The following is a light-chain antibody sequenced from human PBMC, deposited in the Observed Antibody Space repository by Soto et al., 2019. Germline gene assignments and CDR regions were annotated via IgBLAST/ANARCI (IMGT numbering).Light chain of an antibody. J-gene: IGLJ1*01. Sequence: QSALTQPPSASGSPGQSVTISWTGTSSDVGGYNYVSWYQQHPGKAPKLMIYEVSKRPSGVPDRFSGSKSGNTASLTVSGLQPEDEADYYCSSYAGSNNPYVFGTGTKLTVL. CDR2: EVS. CDR3: SSYAGSNNPYV. CDR1: SSDVGGYNY. V-gene: IGLV2-8*01.